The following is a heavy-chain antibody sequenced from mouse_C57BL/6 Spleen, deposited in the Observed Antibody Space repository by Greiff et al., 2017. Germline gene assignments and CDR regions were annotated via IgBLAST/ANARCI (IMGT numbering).Heavy chain of an antibody. CDR3: ARWGDGYPWFAY. Sequence: VQLQQSGAELARPGASVKLSCKASGYTFTSYGISWVKQRTGQGLEWIGEIYPRSGNTYYNEKFKGKDTLTADKSSSTAYMELRSLTSEDSAVYFCARWGDGYPWFAYWGQGTLVTVSA. CDR2: IYPRSGNT. D-gene: IGHD2-3*01. V-gene: IGHV1-81*01. CDR1: GYTFTSYG. J-gene: IGHJ3*01.